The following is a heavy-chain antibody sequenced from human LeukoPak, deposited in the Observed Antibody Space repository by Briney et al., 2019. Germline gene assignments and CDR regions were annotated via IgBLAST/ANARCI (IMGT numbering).Heavy chain of an antibody. CDR2: IIPIFGTA. J-gene: IGHJ6*02. CDR1: GGTFSSYA. V-gene: IGHV1-69*13. Sequence: ASVEVSCKASGGTFSSYAISWVRQAPGQGLEWMGGIIPIFGTANYAQKFQGRVTITADESTSTAYMELSSLRSEDTAVYYCARMIVVVVAAEYGMDVWGQGTTVTVSS. D-gene: IGHD2-15*01. CDR3: ARMIVVVVAAEYGMDV.